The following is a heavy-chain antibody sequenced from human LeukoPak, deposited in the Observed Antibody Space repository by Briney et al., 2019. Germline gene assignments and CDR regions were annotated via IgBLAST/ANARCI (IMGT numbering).Heavy chain of an antibody. V-gene: IGHV4-59*01. Sequence: PSETLSLTCTVSGGSISSYYWNWIRQPPGKGLEWVGYIYYSGSTNYNPSLKSRVTISVDTSKIQFSLELSSVTAEDTAVYYCARGDCSSTICYSPMDVWGKGSTVTVSS. CDR3: ARGDCSSTICYSPMDV. CDR2: IYYSGST. D-gene: IGHD2-2*01. CDR1: GGSISSYY. J-gene: IGHJ6*01.